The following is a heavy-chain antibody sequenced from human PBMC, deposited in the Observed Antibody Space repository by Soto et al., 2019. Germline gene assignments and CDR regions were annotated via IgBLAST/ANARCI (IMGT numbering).Heavy chain of an antibody. Sequence: ASVKVSCKASGYTFTSDVISWVRQAPGQGLEWMGWISTYNGNTDYAQKLQGRVTMTTDTSTSTAYMELRSLRSDDTAVYYGARVGLEDYIRRSYRQKDLDYWGQGTLVTVSS. CDR2: ISTYNGNT. CDR3: ARVGLEDYIRRSYRQKDLDY. D-gene: IGHD3-16*02. CDR1: GYTFTSDV. J-gene: IGHJ4*02. V-gene: IGHV1-18*01.